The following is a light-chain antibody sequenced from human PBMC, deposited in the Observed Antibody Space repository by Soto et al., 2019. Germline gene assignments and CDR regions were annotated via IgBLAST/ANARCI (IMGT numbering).Light chain of an antibody. Sequence: EIVLTQSPATLSLSPGERATLSCRASQRVSSYLAWHQQKPGQAPRLLIYDASNRATGIPPRFSGSGSGTDSDLSIRSLEPEDFAVYYCQQRSNWRPFTFGPGTKVDIK. CDR3: QQRSNWRPFT. V-gene: IGKV3-11*01. CDR1: QRVSSY. J-gene: IGKJ3*01. CDR2: DAS.